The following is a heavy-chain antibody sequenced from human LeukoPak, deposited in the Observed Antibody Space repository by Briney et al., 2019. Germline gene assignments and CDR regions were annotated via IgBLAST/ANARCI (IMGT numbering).Heavy chain of an antibody. CDR1: GFTFSSYE. V-gene: IGHV3-48*03. Sequence: PGGSLRRSCVASGFTFSSYEMSWVRQAPGKGLEWLSYISSSGSTIYYADFVKGRFTISRDNDKNSVYLQMNSLRAEDTAVYYCARETYFDYWGQGTLLTVSS. CDR3: ARETYFDY. J-gene: IGHJ4*02. CDR2: ISSSGSTI.